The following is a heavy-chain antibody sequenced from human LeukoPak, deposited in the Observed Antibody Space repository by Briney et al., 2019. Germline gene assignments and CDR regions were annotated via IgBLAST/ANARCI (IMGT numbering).Heavy chain of an antibody. Sequence: SETLSLTCAVSVGSISSYYWSWIRQPAGEGLEWIGRIYTSGSTNYNPSLKSRVTMSIDTSKNQFSLKLSSVTAADTAVYYCARVTGLKGYYMDVWGKGTTVTVSS. CDR1: VGSISSYY. CDR2: IYTSGST. D-gene: IGHD4-23*01. V-gene: IGHV4-4*07. J-gene: IGHJ6*03. CDR3: ARVTGLKGYYMDV.